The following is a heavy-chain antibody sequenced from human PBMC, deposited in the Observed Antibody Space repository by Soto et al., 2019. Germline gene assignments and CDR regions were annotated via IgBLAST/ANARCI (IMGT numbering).Heavy chain of an antibody. CDR3: ARGRGVRGVILGCGMDV. J-gene: IGHJ6*02. CDR1: GFTFSSYG. CDR2: IWYDGSNK. V-gene: IGHV3-33*01. D-gene: IGHD3-10*01. Sequence: QVQLVESGGGVVQPGRSLRLSCAASGFTFSSYGMHWVRQAPGKGLEWVAVIWYDGSNKYYADSVKGRFTISRDNSTNTLYLQMNSLRAEDTAVYYCARGRGVRGVILGCGMDVWGQGTTVTVSS.